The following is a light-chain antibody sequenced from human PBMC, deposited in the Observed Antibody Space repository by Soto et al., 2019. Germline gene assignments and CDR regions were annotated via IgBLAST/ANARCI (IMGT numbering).Light chain of an antibody. V-gene: IGKV1-6*01. J-gene: IGKJ4*01. CDR1: QGIRNA. Sequence: AIQMTQSPSSLSASVGDRVTITCRASQGIRNALGWSQQKPGKAPKLLIYAASSLQSGVPSRFSGSGSGTDFTLTISSLQPEDFATYYCLQDYNYPITFGGGTKVEIK. CDR2: AAS. CDR3: LQDYNYPIT.